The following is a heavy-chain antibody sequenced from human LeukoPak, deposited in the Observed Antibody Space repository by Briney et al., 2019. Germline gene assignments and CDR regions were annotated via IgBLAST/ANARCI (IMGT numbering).Heavy chain of an antibody. D-gene: IGHD6-13*01. V-gene: IGHV4-59*01. CDR1: GSSISSYY. J-gene: IGHJ4*02. CDR3: ARGSWSRFDY. CDR2: IYYSGST. Sequence: PSETLSLTCTVSGSSISSYYWSWIRQPPGKGLEWIGYIYYSGSTNYNPSLKSRVTISVDTSKNQFSLKLSSVTAADTAVYYCARGSWSRFDYWGQGTLVTVSS.